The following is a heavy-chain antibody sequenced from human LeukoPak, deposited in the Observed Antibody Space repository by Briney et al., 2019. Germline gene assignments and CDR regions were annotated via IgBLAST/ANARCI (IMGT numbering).Heavy chain of an antibody. CDR1: GYTFTGYN. J-gene: IGHJ4*02. D-gene: IGHD3-22*01. CDR3: AREMYYYDSSGYYPSDY. Sequence: ASVKVSCKASGYTFTGYNIHWVRQPPGQGLEWMGRITPNSGGTDYAQKFQGRVTMTRDTSISTAYMELSRLRSDDTAVYYCAREMYYYDSSGYYPSDYWGQGTLVTVSS. V-gene: IGHV1-2*06. CDR2: ITPNSGGT.